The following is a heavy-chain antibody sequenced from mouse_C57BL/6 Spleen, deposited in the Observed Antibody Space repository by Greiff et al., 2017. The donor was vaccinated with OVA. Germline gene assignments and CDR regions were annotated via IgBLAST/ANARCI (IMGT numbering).Heavy chain of an antibody. CDR3: ASYGSSYVGAMDY. CDR1: GFTFSDYG. CDR2: ISSGSSTI. J-gene: IGHJ4*01. D-gene: IGHD1-1*01. Sequence: EVHLVESGGGLVKPGGSLKLSCAASGFTFSDYGMHWVRQAPEKGLEWVAYISSGSSTIYYADTVKGRFTISRDNAKNTLFLQMTSLRSEDTAMYYCASYGSSYVGAMDYWGQGTSVTVSS. V-gene: IGHV5-17*01.